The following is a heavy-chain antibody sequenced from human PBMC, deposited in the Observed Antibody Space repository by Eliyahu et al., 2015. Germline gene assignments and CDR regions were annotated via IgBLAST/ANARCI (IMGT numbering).Heavy chain of an antibody. CDR3: ARDSGTYASGSPTDY. CDR1: GYTFTNYG. J-gene: IGHJ4*02. V-gene: IGHV1-18*01. D-gene: IGHD3-10*01. Sequence: QIQLVQSGAEVKKPGASVKVSCKASGYTFTNYGISWVRQAPGQGLEWVGWVSGYNGKTVYEKKFQGRVSVTTDTSTSTAFMDLRSLRSDDTAVYYCARDSGTYASGSPTDYWGQGTLVTVSS. CDR2: VSGYNGKT.